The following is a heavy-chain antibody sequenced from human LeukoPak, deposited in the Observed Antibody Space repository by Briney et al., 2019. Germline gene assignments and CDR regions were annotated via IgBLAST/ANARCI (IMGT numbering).Heavy chain of an antibody. V-gene: IGHV3-21*01. CDR2: ISSSSSYI. CDR1: GFIFSRYT. Sequence: GGSLRLSCAASGFIFSRYTINWVRQAPGKGLEWVSSISSSSSYIYYADSVKGRFTISRDNAKNSLYLQMNSLRAEDTAVYYCARAQWRTFGGVIAPFDYWGQGTLVTVSS. D-gene: IGHD3-16*02. CDR3: ARAQWRTFGGVIAPFDY. J-gene: IGHJ4*02.